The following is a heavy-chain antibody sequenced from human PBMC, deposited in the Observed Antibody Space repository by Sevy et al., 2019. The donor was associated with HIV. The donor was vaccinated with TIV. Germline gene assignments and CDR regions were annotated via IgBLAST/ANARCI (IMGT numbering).Heavy chain of an antibody. D-gene: IGHD2-2*01. V-gene: IGHV3-23*01. Sequence: GGSLRLSCAASGFTFSSYAMSWVRQAPGKGLEWVSAINGKGRSTHYADFVEGRFTISRDNSKNSLFLQMNNLRAEDTAVYYCAKTVNSGGGVVPAANYYYYGMDVWGQGTTVTVSS. J-gene: IGHJ6*02. CDR2: INGKGRST. CDR1: GFTFSSYA. CDR3: AKTVNSGGGVVPAANYYYYGMDV.